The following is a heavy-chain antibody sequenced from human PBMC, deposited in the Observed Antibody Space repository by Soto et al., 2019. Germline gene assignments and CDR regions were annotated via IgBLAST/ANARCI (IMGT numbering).Heavy chain of an antibody. CDR3: ARDLQNYDSIGYSDAFDI. J-gene: IGHJ3*02. D-gene: IGHD3-22*01. V-gene: IGHV3-30-3*01. CDR2: ISYDGSNK. Sequence: PGGSLRLSCAASGFTFSSYAMHWVRQAPGKGLEWVAVISYDGSNKYYADSVKGRFTISRDNSKNTLYLQMNSLRAEDTAVYYCARDLQNYDSIGYSDAFDIWGQGTMVTVSS. CDR1: GFTFSSYA.